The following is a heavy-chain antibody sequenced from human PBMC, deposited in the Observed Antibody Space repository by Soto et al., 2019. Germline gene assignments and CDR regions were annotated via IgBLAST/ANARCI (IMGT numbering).Heavy chain of an antibody. J-gene: IGHJ4*02. D-gene: IGHD3-16*02. CDR2: IIPIFGTA. Sequence: QVQLVQSGAEVKKPGSSVKVSCKASGGTFSSYAISWVRQAPGQGLEWMGGIIPIFGTANYAQKFQGRVTITADESTSTAYMELSSLRSEDTAVYYCARGYVGRDDYVWGSYRYRDYFDYWGQGTLVTVSS. CDR1: GGTFSSYA. V-gene: IGHV1-69*12. CDR3: ARGYVGRDDYVWGSYRYRDYFDY.